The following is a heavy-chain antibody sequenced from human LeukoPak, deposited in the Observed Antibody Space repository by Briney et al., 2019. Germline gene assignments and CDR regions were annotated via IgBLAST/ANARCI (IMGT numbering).Heavy chain of an antibody. CDR3: AKDHYSSSWYFDY. J-gene: IGHJ4*02. V-gene: IGHV3-11*01. CDR2: ISSSGSTI. D-gene: IGHD6-13*01. Sequence: GGSLRLSCAASGFSFSDYYMSWIRQAPGKGLDWISYISSSGSTIYYADSVKGRFTISRDNAKNSLYLQMNSLRAEDTAVYYCAKDHYSSSWYFDYWGQGTLVTVSS. CDR1: GFSFSDYY.